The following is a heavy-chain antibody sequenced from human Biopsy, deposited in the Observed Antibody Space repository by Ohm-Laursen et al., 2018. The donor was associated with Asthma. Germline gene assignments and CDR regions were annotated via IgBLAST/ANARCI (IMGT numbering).Heavy chain of an antibody. D-gene: IGHD3-3*01. CDR2: SYYDGGLK. Sequence: SLRLSCTASGFTYSSYAMHWVRQAPGKGLEWVAVGGSYYDGGLKYYADPVNGRFTVSSDDSKNTLYLKMNSLRPDDTTVYYCARDVMEWYLPAFDFWGQGTLVTVSS. CDR1: GFTYSSYA. CDR3: ARDVMEWYLPAFDF. V-gene: IGHV3-30-3*01. J-gene: IGHJ4*02.